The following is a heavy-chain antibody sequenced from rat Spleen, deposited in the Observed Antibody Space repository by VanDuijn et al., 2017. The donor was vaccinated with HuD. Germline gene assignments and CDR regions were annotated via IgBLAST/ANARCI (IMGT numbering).Heavy chain of an antibody. Sequence: EVQLVESGGGLVQPGRSLKLSCAASGFTFSNFDMAWVRQAPTKGLEWVASISPSGGSTYYRDSVKGRFTVSRDNAKSTLYLQMDSLRSEDTATYYCARHPDYSNYLDYWGQGVMVTVSS. V-gene: IGHV5-25*01. CDR3: ARHPDYSNYLDY. CDR2: ISPSGGST. D-gene: IGHD1-1*01. CDR1: GFTFSNFD. J-gene: IGHJ2*01.